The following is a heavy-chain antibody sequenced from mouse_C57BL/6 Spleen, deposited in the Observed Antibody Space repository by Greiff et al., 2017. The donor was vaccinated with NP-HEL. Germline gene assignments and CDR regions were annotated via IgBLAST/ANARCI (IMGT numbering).Heavy chain of an antibody. CDR2: ISSGSSTI. J-gene: IGHJ4*01. V-gene: IGHV5-17*01. CDR1: GFTFSDYG. Sequence: VQLKESGGGLVKPGGSLKLSCAASGFTFSDYGMHWVRQAPEKGLEWVAYISSGSSTIYYADTVKGRFTISRDNAKNTLFLQMTSLRSEDTAMYYCARSRHFYAMDYWGQGTSVTVSS. CDR3: ARSRHFYAMDY.